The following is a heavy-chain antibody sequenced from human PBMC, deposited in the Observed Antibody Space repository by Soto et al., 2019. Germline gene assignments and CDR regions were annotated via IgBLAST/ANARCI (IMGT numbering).Heavy chain of an antibody. J-gene: IGHJ6*03. CDR3: GRGYSYGPKVYYYYYYMDV. CDR2: INHSGST. D-gene: IGHD5-18*01. CDR1: GGSFSGYY. V-gene: IGHV4-34*01. Sequence: PSETLSLTCAVYGGSFSGYYWSWIRQPPGKGLEWIGEINHSGSTNYNPSLKSRVTISVDTSKNQFSLKLSSVTAADTAVYYCGRGYSYGPKVYYYYYYMDVWGKGTTVTVSS.